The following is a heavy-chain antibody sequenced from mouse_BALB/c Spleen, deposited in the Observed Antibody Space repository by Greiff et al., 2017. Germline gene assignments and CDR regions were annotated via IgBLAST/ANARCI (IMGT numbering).Heavy chain of an antibody. CDR1: GFTFSSYA. D-gene: IGHD1-1*01. CDR2: ISSGGSYT. Sequence: EVMLVESGGGLVKPGGSLKLSCAASGFTFSSYAMSWVRQSPEKRLEWVAEISSGGSYTYYPDTVTGRFTISRDNAKNTLYLEMSSLRSEDTAMYYCARYYGSSYGYYAMDYWGQGTSVTVSS. J-gene: IGHJ4*01. V-gene: IGHV5-9-4*01. CDR3: ARYYGSSYGYYAMDY.